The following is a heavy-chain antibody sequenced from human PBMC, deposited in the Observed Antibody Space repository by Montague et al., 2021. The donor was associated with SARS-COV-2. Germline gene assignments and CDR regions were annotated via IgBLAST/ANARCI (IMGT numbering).Heavy chain of an antibody. CDR1: GASISSRSYY. Sequence: SETLSLTCTVSGASISSRSYYWGWIRQPPGKGLEWIGFKYYSGSTYYNPTLKSRVTISVDTSKNQFSLKLSSVTAADTAVYYCARDNEHYYSPNYYYRVDVWGQGTTVTVSS. D-gene: IGHD3-22*01. J-gene: IGHJ6*02. CDR3: ARDNEHYYSPNYYYRVDV. CDR2: KYYSGST. V-gene: IGHV4-39*02.